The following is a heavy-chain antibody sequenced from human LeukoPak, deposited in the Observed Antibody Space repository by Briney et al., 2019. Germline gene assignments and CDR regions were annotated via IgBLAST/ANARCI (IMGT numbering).Heavy chain of an antibody. CDR1: GYSFTSYG. CDR3: ARDPNGIVGATTPDY. Sequence: ASVKVSCKASGYSFTSYGISWVRQAPGQGLEWMGWISAYNGNTNYAQRLQGRVTMTTDTSTSIAYMELRSLRSDDTAVYYCARDPNGIVGATTPDYWGQGTLVTVSS. V-gene: IGHV1-18*01. CDR2: ISAYNGNT. D-gene: IGHD1-26*01. J-gene: IGHJ4*02.